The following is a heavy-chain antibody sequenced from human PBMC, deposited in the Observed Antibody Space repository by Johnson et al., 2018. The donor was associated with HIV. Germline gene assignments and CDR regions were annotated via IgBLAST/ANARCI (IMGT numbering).Heavy chain of an antibody. D-gene: IGHD3-16*02. Sequence: VQLVESGGGLIQPGGSLRLSCAASGFTVSSNYMSWVRQAPGKGLEWVSVFYSGGSTYYADSVKGRFTISRDNYKNTLYLQMNSLRAEDTAVYYRAVDSYDYVWGSYRHDAFDIWGQGTMVTVSS. V-gene: IGHV3-53*01. CDR3: AVDSYDYVWGSYRHDAFDI. CDR2: FYSGGST. J-gene: IGHJ3*02. CDR1: GFTVSSNY.